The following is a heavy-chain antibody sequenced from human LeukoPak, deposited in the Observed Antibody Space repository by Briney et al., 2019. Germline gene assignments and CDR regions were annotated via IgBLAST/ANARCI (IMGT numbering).Heavy chain of an antibody. Sequence: SQTLSLTCAISGDSVSSNSAAWHWIRQSPSRGLEWLGRTYYRSKWYNDYAVSVKSLITINPDTSKNQFSLQLNSVTAADTAVYYCARLRWPYYFDYWGQGTLVTVSS. CDR2: TYYRSKWYN. D-gene: IGHD4-23*01. CDR3: ARLRWPYYFDY. CDR1: GDSVSSNSAA. J-gene: IGHJ4*02. V-gene: IGHV6-1*01.